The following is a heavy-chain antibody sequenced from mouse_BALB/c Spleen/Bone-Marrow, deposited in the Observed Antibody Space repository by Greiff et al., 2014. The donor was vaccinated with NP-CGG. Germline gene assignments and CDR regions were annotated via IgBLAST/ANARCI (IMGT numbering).Heavy chain of an antibody. Sequence: SGAELVKPGASVKLSCTASGFNIKDTYMHWVKQRPEQGLEWIGRLDPANGNTKYDPKFQGKATITADTFSNTAYLQLSSLTSEDTAVYYCARRGYYGNYYYAMDYWGQGTSVTVSS. CDR3: ARRGYYGNYYYAMDY. D-gene: IGHD2-1*01. V-gene: IGHV14-3*02. J-gene: IGHJ4*01. CDR2: LDPANGNT. CDR1: GFNIKDTY.